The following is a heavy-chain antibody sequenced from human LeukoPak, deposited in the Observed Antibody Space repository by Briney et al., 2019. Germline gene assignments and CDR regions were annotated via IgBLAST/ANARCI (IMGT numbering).Heavy chain of an antibody. CDR2: ISWNSGSI. CDR3: ARYYGSGAFDI. J-gene: IGHJ3*02. V-gene: IGHV3-9*01. CDR1: GFTFDDYA. Sequence: GGSLRLSCAASGFTFDDYAMHWVRQAPGKGLEWVSGISWNSGSIGYADSVKGRFTISRDNAKNSLYLQMNSLRAEDTAVYYCARYYGSGAFDIWGQGTMVTVSS. D-gene: IGHD3-10*01.